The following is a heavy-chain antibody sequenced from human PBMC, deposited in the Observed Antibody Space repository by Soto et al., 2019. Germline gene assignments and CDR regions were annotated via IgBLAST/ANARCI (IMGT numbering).Heavy chain of an antibody. Sequence: QLQLQESGPGLVKPSETLSLTCSVSGGSISTDSYNWDWIRQSPGKGLEWIGTIYYDGTPSYNPSLKSPVTSSVYTSRKHFSLKVKSATSADTVMYYCARFFGNAFDVWGQGTMVKVSS. CDR3: ARFFGNAFDV. CDR1: GGSISTDSYN. CDR2: IYYDGTP. D-gene: IGHD3-3*01. J-gene: IGHJ3*01. V-gene: IGHV4-39*02.